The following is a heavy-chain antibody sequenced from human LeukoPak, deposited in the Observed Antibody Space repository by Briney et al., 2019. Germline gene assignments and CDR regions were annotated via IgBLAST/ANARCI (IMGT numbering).Heavy chain of an antibody. J-gene: IGHJ6*02. CDR2: IYTSGST. Sequence: SETLSLTCTVSGGSISSYYWSWIRQPAGKGLEWIGRIYTSGSTNYNPSLKSRVTMSVDTSKNQFSLKLSSVTAADTAVCYCARGPLAAAGTLTYYYYGMDVWGQGTTVTVSS. V-gene: IGHV4-4*07. CDR3: ARGPLAAAGTLTYYYYGMDV. D-gene: IGHD6-13*01. CDR1: GGSISSYY.